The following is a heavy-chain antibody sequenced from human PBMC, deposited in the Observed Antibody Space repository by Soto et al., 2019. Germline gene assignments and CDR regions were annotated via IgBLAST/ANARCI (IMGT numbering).Heavy chain of an antibody. D-gene: IGHD2-21*01. Sequence: QVQLVQSGSELKKPGASVKVSCKTSGYNFDDYSIHWVRQAPGQGLVWVGWIAVYNNRTNYGQNFQVRISMTTDRSPSTVYMEFTTLRSDYTAVDYWATGKMSYVGDGENWSQRTLVTVS. CDR3: ATGKMSYVGDGEN. J-gene: IGHJ4*02. CDR1: GYNFDDYS. CDR2: IAVYNNRT. V-gene: IGHV1-18*01.